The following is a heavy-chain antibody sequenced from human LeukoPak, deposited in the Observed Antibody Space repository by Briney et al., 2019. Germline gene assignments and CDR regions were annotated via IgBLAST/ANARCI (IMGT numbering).Heavy chain of an antibody. V-gene: IGHV3-23*01. Sequence: GGSLRLSCAASGFTFSTYAMSWVRQAPGKGLEWVSTISGSGANTYYADSVRGRFTISRDNSKNTLYQHMNSLRAEDTAVYYCAKERAGYINPYYFDYWGQGTLVTVSS. D-gene: IGHD3-9*01. J-gene: IGHJ4*02. CDR3: AKERAGYINPYYFDY. CDR1: GFTFSTYA. CDR2: ISGSGANT.